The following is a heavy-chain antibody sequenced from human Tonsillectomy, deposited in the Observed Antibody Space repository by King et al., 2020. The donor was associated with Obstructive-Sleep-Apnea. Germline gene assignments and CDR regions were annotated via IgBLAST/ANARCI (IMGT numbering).Heavy chain of an antibody. D-gene: IGHD2-21*02. CDR1: GFTFSSYA. CDR3: AKDGAYCGGDCYPEYFQP. CDR2: ISGSGGST. Sequence: VQLVESGGGLVQPGGSLRLSCAASGFTFSSYAMSWVRQAPGKGLEWVSAISGSGGSTYYADSVKGRFTISRDNSKNTLYLQMNSLRAEDTAVYYCAKDGAYCGGDCYPEYFQPWGQGTLVTVSS. J-gene: IGHJ1*01. V-gene: IGHV3-23*04.